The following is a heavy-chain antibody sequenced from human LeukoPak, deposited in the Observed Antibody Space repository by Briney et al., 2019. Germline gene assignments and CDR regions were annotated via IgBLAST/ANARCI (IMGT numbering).Heavy chain of an antibody. CDR2: IIPIFDTT. D-gene: IGHD6-13*01. CDR3: ARDPSSWFDY. Sequence: ASVKVSCKASGYTFTDDYVHWVRQAPGQGLEWMGGIIPIFDTTNYAQNFQGRVTITADKSTNTAYMELSSLRSEDTAVYYCARDPSSWFDYWGQGTLVTVSS. J-gene: IGHJ4*02. V-gene: IGHV1-69*06. CDR1: GYTFTDDY.